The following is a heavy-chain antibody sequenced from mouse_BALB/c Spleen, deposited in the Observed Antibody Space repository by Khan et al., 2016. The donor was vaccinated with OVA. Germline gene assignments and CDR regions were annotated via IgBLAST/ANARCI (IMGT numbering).Heavy chain of an antibody. V-gene: IGHV5-6*01. CDR2: ISSGGDYT. CDR3: SDHLTGSLAY. Sequence: EVELVESGGDLVKPGGSLKLSCAASGFTFSSYSMSWVRQTPDKRLEWVASISSGGDYTYYPDSVKGRFTISRDNAKNTLYLQMSDLKSYDTAMYYCSDHLTGSLAYWGQGTLVTVSA. D-gene: IGHD4-1*01. CDR1: GFTFSSYS. J-gene: IGHJ3*01.